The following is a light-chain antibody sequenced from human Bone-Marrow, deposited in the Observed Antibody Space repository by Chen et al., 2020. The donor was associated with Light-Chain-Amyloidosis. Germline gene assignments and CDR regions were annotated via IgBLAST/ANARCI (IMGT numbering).Light chain of an antibody. J-gene: IGKJ4*01. V-gene: IGKV1-12*01. CDR1: QSINNY. CDR3: QQANNFPLT. Sequence: DVQMTQYPSYVYEFVGDRVIITCRASQSINNYLVWYQQRPGNAPKLLIYTASTLQSGVPSRFSGSGSGTDFTLTISSLQPEDVATCYCQQANNFPLTFGGWSKVEIK. CDR2: TAS.